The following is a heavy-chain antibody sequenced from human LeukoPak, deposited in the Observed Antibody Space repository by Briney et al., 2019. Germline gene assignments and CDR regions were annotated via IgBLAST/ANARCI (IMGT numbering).Heavy chain of an antibody. CDR3: AISSPVATVGY. Sequence: GGSLRLSCADSGVTFSSYWISWVRQAPGKGLEWVANINQDGSEKYYVDSVRGRFTISRDNAKNSLYLQMNSLRAEDTAVYYCAISSPVATVGYWGQGTLVTVSS. D-gene: IGHD4-23*01. V-gene: IGHV3-7*01. CDR2: INQDGSEK. J-gene: IGHJ4*02. CDR1: GVTFSSYW.